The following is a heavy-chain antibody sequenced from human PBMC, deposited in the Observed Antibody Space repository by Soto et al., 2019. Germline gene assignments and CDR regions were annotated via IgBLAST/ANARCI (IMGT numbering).Heavy chain of an antibody. CDR3: ARESRSAFDY. D-gene: IGHD6-19*01. J-gene: IGHJ4*02. CDR2: IKPDGSEH. V-gene: IGHV3-7*01. CDR1: GFTFSDFW. Sequence: EVQVVESGGGLVQPGGSLRLSCAASGFTFSDFWMSWVRQAPGKGLEWVATIKPDGSEHYYVDSVKGRFTIFRDNAKNSLYLQLNSLRADDTAIYYCARESRSAFDYWVQGTLVTVSS.